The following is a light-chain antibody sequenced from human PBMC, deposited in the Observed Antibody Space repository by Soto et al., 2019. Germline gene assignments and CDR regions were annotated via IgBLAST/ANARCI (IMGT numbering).Light chain of an antibody. CDR3: QQYDKWPRT. CDR1: QSVSSSY. J-gene: IGKJ1*01. V-gene: IGKV3-20*01. CDR2: GAS. Sequence: EIVLTQSPGTLSLSPGERDTLSCRASQSVSSSYLAWYQQKPGQAPRLLIYGASSRATGIPDRFSGSGSGTDFTLTISSLQSDDLAVYYCQQYDKWPRTFGQGTKVDIK.